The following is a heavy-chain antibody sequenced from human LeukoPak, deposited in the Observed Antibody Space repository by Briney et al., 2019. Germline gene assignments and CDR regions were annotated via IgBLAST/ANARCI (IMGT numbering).Heavy chain of an antibody. CDR1: GFTFSSYA. CDR3: ARVQFLTFDP. Sequence: PGRSLRLSCAASGFTFSSYAMHWVRQAPGKGLEWVAVISYDGSNKYYADSVKGRLTISRDNSKNTLYLQMNSLRAEDTAVYYCARVQFLTFDPWGQGTLVTVSS. D-gene: IGHD3-9*01. J-gene: IGHJ5*02. V-gene: IGHV3-30*04. CDR2: ISYDGSNK.